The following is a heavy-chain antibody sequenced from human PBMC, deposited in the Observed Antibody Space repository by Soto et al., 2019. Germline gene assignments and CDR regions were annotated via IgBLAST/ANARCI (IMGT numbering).Heavy chain of an antibody. CDR2: IHYSGNP. Sequence: QVQLQESGPGLVKPSETLSLTCTVSSGSISGYYWGWIRQPPGEGLEWIGYIHYSGNPHYNPSLKSRGAISVDTSRSQFSLRRSSVTAADTAVYYCARGYLGNDWYYYFDNWGQGALVTVSS. CDR1: SGSISGYY. J-gene: IGHJ4*02. CDR3: ARGYLGNDWYYYFDN. V-gene: IGHV4-59*01. D-gene: IGHD2-21*01.